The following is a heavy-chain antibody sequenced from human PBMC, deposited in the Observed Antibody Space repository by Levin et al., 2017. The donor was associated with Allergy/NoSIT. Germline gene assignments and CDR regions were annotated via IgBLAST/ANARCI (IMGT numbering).Heavy chain of an antibody. Sequence: LAGGSLRLSCAASGFTFSGHAMSWVRQAPGKGLEWVSAFGSFADTYYADSVRGRFTVPRDNSKNMLYLQMNSLRAEDTAVYYCAKTQGYFDYWGQGTLVTVSS. V-gene: IGHV3-23*01. CDR2: FGSFADT. D-gene: IGHD2-15*01. CDR3: AKTQGYFDY. CDR1: GFTFSGHA. J-gene: IGHJ4*02.